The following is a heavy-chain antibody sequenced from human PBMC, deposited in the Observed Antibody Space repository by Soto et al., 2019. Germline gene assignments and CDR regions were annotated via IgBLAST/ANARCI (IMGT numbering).Heavy chain of an antibody. CDR1: GYSITAGGYY. J-gene: IGHJ5*02. V-gene: IGHV4-31*03. CDR2: FYSSGSI. D-gene: IGHD6-19*01. Sequence: SETLSLTCFVSGYSITAGGYYWSWIRHHPGKGLEWIGSFYSSGSIIYNPSLRSRVSISGDTSSNQFSMSLTSVTAAHTARYYCARMYSSGSGWFHPWGQGTLVTVSS. CDR3: ARMYSSGSGWFHP.